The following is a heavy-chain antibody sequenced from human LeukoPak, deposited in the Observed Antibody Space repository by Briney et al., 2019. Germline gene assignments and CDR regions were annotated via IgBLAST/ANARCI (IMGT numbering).Heavy chain of an antibody. CDR2: IWYDGSNK. CDR3: AKVVTPYYYYYMDV. CDR1: GFTFSSYG. D-gene: IGHD2-21*02. J-gene: IGHJ6*03. Sequence: GGSVRLSCAASGFTFSSYGMHWVRQAPGKGLEWVAVIWYDGSNKYYADSVKGRFTISRDNSKNTLYLQMNSLRAEDTAVYYCAKVVTPYYYYYMDVWGKGTTVTVSS. V-gene: IGHV3-33*06.